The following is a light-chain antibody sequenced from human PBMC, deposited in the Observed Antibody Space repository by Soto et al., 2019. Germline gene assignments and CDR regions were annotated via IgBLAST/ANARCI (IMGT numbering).Light chain of an antibody. CDR3: QLYDGHSVFT. Sequence: DIQMPQSPSTLSASVGDRVNITCGASQSVTNWLAWYQQKPGKAPKLLIFDASSLQSGVPSRFSGGGSGTEFTLSISSLQPDDFATYYCQLYDGHSVFTFGGGTKVDI. CDR1: QSVTNW. J-gene: IGKJ4*01. V-gene: IGKV1-5*01. CDR2: DAS.